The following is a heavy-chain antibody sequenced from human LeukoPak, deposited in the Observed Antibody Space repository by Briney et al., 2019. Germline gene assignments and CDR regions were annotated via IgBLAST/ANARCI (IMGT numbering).Heavy chain of an antibody. CDR1: GGSISTYY. J-gene: IGHJ4*01. CDR3: ARGRDGYINY. D-gene: IGHD5-24*01. Sequence: SETLSLTCTVSGGSISTYYWNWIRQSPGKGLEWIGYMYYSGSTNYNPSLKSRVTISVDTSKKQFSLKLTSVTATDTAVYYCARGRDGYINYWGQGTLVTVSS. CDR2: MYYSGST. V-gene: IGHV4-59*12.